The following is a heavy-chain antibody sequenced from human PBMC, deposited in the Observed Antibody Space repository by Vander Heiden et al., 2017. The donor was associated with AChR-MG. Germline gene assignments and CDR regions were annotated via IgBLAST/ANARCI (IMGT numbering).Heavy chain of an antibody. Sequence: EVQLVESGGGLIKPGGSLRLSCAASGFVFSSYSMNWVRQAPGRGLEWVSSISSNSTYIHYTDSMEGRVTISRDNAKNTLYLEMNSLRAEDTAVYYCARYKFGPDFWGQGTLVTVSS. CDR2: ISSNSTYI. CDR3: ARYKFGPDF. CDR1: GFVFSSYS. J-gene: IGHJ4*02. V-gene: IGHV3-21*01. D-gene: IGHD3-16*01.